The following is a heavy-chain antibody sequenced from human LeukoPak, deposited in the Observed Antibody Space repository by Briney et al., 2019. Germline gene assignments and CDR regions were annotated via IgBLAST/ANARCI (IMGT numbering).Heavy chain of an antibody. CDR2: ITGGSDST. CDR1: GFTFGSYV. V-gene: IGHV3-23*01. Sequence: GASLRLSCAASGFTFGSYVMSWVRQAPGKGLEWVSAITGGSDSTYNADSVKGRFTISRDNSKNTLYLQMNTLRAEGTAVYYCAKGSGPSWPYYFDYWGQGTLVTVSS. CDR3: AKGSGPSWPYYFDY. D-gene: IGHD6-19*01. J-gene: IGHJ4*02.